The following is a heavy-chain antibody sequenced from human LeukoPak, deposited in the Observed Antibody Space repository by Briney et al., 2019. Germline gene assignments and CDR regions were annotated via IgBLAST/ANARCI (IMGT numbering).Heavy chain of an antibody. D-gene: IGHD2-2*01. Sequence: PSETLSLTCAVSGYSISSGYYWGWIRRPPGKGLEWIGSTYHSGSTYYNPSLKSRVTISVDTSKNQFSLKLGSVTAADTAVYYCARHLGYCSSTSCYSSWFDPWGQGTLVTVSS. CDR3: ARHLGYCSSTSCYSSWFDP. CDR2: TYHSGST. CDR1: GYSISSGYY. V-gene: IGHV4-38-2*01. J-gene: IGHJ5*02.